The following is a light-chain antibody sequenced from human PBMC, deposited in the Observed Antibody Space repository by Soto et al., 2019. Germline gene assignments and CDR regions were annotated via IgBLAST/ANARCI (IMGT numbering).Light chain of an antibody. CDR1: QSLSGNY. CDR3: QQRSNWPPT. CDR2: GAS. V-gene: IGKV3D-20*02. Sequence: EIVVTQSPDTLSLSPGEGATLSCRASQSLSGNYLAWYQQKPGQPPRLLIYGASSRATGVPDRFSGSGSGTDFTLTISSLEPEDFAVYYCQQRSNWPPTFGGGTKVDIK. J-gene: IGKJ4*01.